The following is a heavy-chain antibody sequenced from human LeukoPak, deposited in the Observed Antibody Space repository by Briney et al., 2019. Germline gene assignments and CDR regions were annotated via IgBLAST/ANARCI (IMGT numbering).Heavy chain of an antibody. CDR1: GYTFTGFY. CDR3: ARPTHRLTVTTPIDY. D-gene: IGHD4-17*01. V-gene: IGHV1-2*02. J-gene: IGHJ4*02. Sequence: ASVKVSFKPSGYTFTGFYIHWVRQAPGQGLEWMGWINPYTGATKYSQNFSDRVTMTRDTSISTAYMELSSLKSDDTAVYYCARPTHRLTVTTPIDYWGQGTLVTVSS. CDR2: INPYTGAT.